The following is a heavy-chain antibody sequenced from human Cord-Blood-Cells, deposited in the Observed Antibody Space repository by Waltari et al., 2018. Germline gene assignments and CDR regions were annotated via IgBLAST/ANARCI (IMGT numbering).Heavy chain of an antibody. D-gene: IGHD6-13*01. J-gene: IGHJ4*02. CDR3: ARHAPYSSSLYYFDY. V-gene: IGHV4-39*01. CDR1: GGSISSSSYY. Sequence: QLQLQESGPGLVKPSETLSLTCTVSGGSISSSSYYWGWIRPPPGKGLEWIGSIYYSGSTYYNPSLKSRVTISVDTSKNQFSLKLSSVTAADTAVYYCARHAPYSSSLYYFDYWGQGTLVTVSS. CDR2: IYYSGST.